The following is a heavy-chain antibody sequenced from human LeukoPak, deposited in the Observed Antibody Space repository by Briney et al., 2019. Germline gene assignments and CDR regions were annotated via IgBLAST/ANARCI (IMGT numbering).Heavy chain of an antibody. Sequence: ASVKVSCKASGYTFTSYYMHWVRQAPGQGLEWMGIINPSGGSTSYAQKFQGRVTMTRDTSTSTVYMELSSLRSEDTAVYYCARDGSSSWYSRYFDLWGRGTLATVSS. J-gene: IGHJ2*01. CDR2: INPSGGST. CDR3: ARDGSSSWYSRYFDL. V-gene: IGHV1-46*01. D-gene: IGHD6-13*01. CDR1: GYTFTSYY.